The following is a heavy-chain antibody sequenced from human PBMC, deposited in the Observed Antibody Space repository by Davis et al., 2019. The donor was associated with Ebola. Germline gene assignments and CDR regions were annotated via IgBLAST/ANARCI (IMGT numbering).Heavy chain of an antibody. Sequence: PGGSLRLSCAASGFRLISYGMHWVRQAPGKGLEWVAVLWHDGINEYYGESVKGRFTISRDTSKNTVYLQMNNLRAKDTAVYYCTGAISYGWFDPWGQGTLVTVSS. CDR1: GFRLISYG. V-gene: IGHV3-33*01. J-gene: IGHJ5*02. CDR2: LWHDGINE. CDR3: TGAISYGWFDP. D-gene: IGHD4-17*01.